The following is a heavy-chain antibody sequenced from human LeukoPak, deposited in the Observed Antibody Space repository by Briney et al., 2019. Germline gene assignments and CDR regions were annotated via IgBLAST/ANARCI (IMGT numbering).Heavy chain of an antibody. Sequence: GASVKVSCKASGYTFTSYDINWVRQATGQGLEWMGWMNPNSGNTGYAQKFQGRVTMTRNTSISTAYMELSSLRSEDTAVYYCARGKHLKPRYSGYDLGYWGQGTLVTVSS. CDR3: ARGKHLKPRYSGYDLGY. CDR1: GYTFTSYD. D-gene: IGHD5-12*01. CDR2: MNPNSGNT. J-gene: IGHJ4*02. V-gene: IGHV1-8*01.